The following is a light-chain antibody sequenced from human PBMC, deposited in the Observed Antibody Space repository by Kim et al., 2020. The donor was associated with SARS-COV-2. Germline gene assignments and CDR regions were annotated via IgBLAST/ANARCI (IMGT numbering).Light chain of an antibody. J-gene: IGKJ1*01. CDR2: GAS. Sequence: PREIAAPPYRVSQRVSSNFAWYQQHPGQAPRLLIYGASTRATGIPARFSGSGSGTEFTLTISSLQSEDFAVYYCQQYNNWPPWTFGQGTKVDIK. V-gene: IGKV3-15*01. CDR1: QRVSSN. CDR3: QQYNNWPPWT.